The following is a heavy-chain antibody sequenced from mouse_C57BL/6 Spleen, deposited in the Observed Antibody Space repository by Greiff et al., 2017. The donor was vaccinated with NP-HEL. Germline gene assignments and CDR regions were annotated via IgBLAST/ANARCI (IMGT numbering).Heavy chain of an antibody. D-gene: IGHD2-4*01. CDR2: INPSSGYT. V-gene: IGHV1-7*01. CDR1: GYTFTSYW. CDR3: ARVSYDYDYAMDY. J-gene: IGHJ4*01. Sequence: VQLQQSGAELAKPGASVKLSCKASGYTFTSYWMHWVKQRPGQGLEWIGYINPSSGYTKYNQKFKDKATLTADKSSSTAYMQLSSLTYEDSAVYYCARVSYDYDYAMDYWGQGTSVTVSS.